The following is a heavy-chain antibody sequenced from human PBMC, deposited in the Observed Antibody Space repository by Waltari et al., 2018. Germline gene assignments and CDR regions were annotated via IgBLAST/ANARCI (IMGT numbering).Heavy chain of an antibody. J-gene: IGHJ4*02. CDR1: GFTFSDNY. CDR2: TRNKANSYTT. D-gene: IGHD3-22*01. CDR3: ARGPYLYYDSSGYYEFDY. V-gene: IGHV3-72*01. Sequence: EVQLVESGGGLVQPGGSLRLSCAASGFTFSDNYMAWVRQPQGKGLEWVGRTRNKANSYTTEYAASVKGRFTISRDDSKNSLYLQMNSLKTEDTAVYYCARGPYLYYDSSGYYEFDYWGQGTLVTVSS.